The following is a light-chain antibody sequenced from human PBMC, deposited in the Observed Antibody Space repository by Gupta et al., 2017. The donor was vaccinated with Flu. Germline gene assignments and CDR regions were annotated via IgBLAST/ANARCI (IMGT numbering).Light chain of an antibody. CDR1: SSDIGGYNY. V-gene: IGLV2-14*01. Sequence: SALTQPASVSASPCQSTTISCTATSSDIGGYNYVSWYQHHPGKAPKLMIFEVSDRPSGVSTRFSGSKSGNTASLTISGLQAEDEADYYCSSYTNTNTRVLFGGGTKLTVL. J-gene: IGLJ2*01. CDR2: EVS. CDR3: SSYTNTNTRVL.